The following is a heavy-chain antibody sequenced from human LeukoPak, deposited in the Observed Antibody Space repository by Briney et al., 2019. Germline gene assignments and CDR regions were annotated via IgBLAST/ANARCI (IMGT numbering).Heavy chain of an antibody. CDR1: GFTFSSYA. CDR2: ISYDGSNK. J-gene: IGHJ4*02. D-gene: IGHD4-17*01. Sequence: GGSLRLSCAASGFTFSSYAMHWVRQAPGKGLEWVAVISYDGSNKYYADPVKGRFTISRDNSKNTLYLQMNSLRAEDTAVYYCARVGTVTTFFDYWGQGTLVTVSS. CDR3: ARVGTVTTFFDY. V-gene: IGHV3-30*04.